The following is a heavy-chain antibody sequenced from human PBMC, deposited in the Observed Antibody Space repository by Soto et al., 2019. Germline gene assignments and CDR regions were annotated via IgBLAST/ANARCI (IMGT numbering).Heavy chain of an antibody. D-gene: IGHD3-22*01. CDR2: TIPIFGTA. J-gene: IGHJ5*02. Sequence: SSLKVSCNASGGNFSSYAINWVRQAPGQGHEWMGGTIPIFGTAHYAQKFHGRATITADESTSTAYMELSSLRSEDTAVYYCARRPRHVDYYDSSSNWFYPWGQGTLVSVYS. CDR3: ARRPRHVDYYDSSSNWFYP. CDR1: GGNFSSYA. V-gene: IGHV1-69*13.